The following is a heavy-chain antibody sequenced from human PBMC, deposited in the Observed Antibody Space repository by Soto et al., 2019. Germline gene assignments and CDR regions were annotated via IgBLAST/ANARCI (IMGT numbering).Heavy chain of an antibody. V-gene: IGHV1-24*01. D-gene: IGHD1-1*01. CDR2: FDPEDGET. Sequence: QVQLLQSGAEVKKPGASVKVSCKVSGHTLTELSMHWVRQAPGRGLEWMGGFDPEDGETIFAQKFQGRVTMTEATSTDSTYMELTSLRSEDTAVYDCAAGGTRWLHSPFDYWGQGTLVTISS. CDR1: GHTLTELS. J-gene: IGHJ4*02. CDR3: AAGGTRWLHSPFDY.